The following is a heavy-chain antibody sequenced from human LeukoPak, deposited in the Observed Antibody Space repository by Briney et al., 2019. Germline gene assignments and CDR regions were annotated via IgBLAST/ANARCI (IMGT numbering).Heavy chain of an antibody. J-gene: IGHJ4*01. V-gene: IGHV3-23*01. CDR3: AEGIYSSGWSYFDY. CDR1: GVTFSNSA. CDR2: LSGSGITT. Sequence: GGSLRLSCAASGVTFSNSAMSWVRQAPGKGLEWVSTLSGSGITTYYADSVKGRFTISRANSKTTLYLQMNSLRAEDTAVYYCAEGIYSSGWSYFDYWGHGTLVTVSS. D-gene: IGHD6-19*01.